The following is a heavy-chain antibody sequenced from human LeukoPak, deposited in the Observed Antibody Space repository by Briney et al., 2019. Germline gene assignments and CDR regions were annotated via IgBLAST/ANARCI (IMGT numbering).Heavy chain of an antibody. CDR1: GYTFTSYG. D-gene: IGHD6-19*01. CDR2: ISAYNGNT. V-gene: IGHV1-18*01. Sequence: GASVKVSCKASGYTFTSYGISWVRLAPGQGLEWMGWISAYNGNTNYAQKLQGRVTMTTDTSTSTAYMELRSLRSDDTAVYYCASIAVAADFDYWGQGTLVTVSS. CDR3: ASIAVAADFDY. J-gene: IGHJ4*02.